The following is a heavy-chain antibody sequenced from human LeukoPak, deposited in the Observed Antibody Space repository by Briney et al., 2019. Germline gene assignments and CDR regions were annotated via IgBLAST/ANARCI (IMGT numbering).Heavy chain of an antibody. J-gene: IGHJ6*02. CDR2: INPNSGGT. D-gene: IGHD4-17*01. CDR1: GYTFTGYY. CDR3: ARTPTFGDYFGYYYGMDV. Sequence: ASVKVSCKASGYTFTGYYMHWVRQAPGQGLEWMGWINPNSGGTNYAQKFQGRVTMTRDTSISTAYMELSSLRSEDTAVYYCARTPTFGDYFGYYYGMDVWGQGATVTVSS. V-gene: IGHV1-2*02.